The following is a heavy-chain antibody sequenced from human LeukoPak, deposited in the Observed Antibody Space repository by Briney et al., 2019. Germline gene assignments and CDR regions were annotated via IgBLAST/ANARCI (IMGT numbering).Heavy chain of an antibody. CDR1: GFTFSSYW. CDR3: ARLRAAADRRYFDY. V-gene: IGHV3-74*01. Sequence: GGSLRLSCAASGFTFSSYWMHWVRQAPGKGLVWVSRISSDGSRTTYADSVKGRFSISRDNAKNSLYLQMNSLRAEDTAVYYCARLRAAADRRYFDYWGQGTLVTVSS. CDR2: ISSDGSRT. D-gene: IGHD6-25*01. J-gene: IGHJ4*02.